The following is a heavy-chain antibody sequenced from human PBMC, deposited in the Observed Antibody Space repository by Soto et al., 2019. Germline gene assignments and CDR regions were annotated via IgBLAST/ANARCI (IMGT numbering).Heavy chain of an antibody. Sequence: QITLKESGPTLVKPTQTLTLTCTFSGFSLTTGGVGVGWIRQPPGKALEWLALIYWDNDNRYSPSLRSSLTIPNDTSKNQVFLTMTNMDPVDTSTYYCAHRHFYDSSGYLFDYWGQGILVTVSS. V-gene: IGHV2-5*02. CDR1: GFSLTTGGVG. CDR2: IYWDNDN. CDR3: AHRHFYDSSGYLFDY. J-gene: IGHJ4*02. D-gene: IGHD3-22*01.